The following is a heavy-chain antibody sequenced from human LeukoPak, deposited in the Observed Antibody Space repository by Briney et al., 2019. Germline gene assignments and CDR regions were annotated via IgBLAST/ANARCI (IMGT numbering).Heavy chain of an antibody. V-gene: IGHV1-2*02. CDR2: INPNSGGT. CDR1: GDTFTGYY. CDR3: ARDQRYSSGWYNEMDAFDI. Sequence: ASVKVSCKASGDTFTGYYMHWVRQAPGQGLEWIGWINPNSGGTNYAQKFQGRVTMTRDTSISTAYMELSRLRSDDTAVYYCARDQRYSSGWYNEMDAFDIWGQGTMVTVSS. J-gene: IGHJ3*02. D-gene: IGHD6-19*01.